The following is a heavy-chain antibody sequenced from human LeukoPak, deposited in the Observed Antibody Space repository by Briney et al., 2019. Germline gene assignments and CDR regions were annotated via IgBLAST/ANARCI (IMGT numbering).Heavy chain of an antibody. CDR3: ARDWYYYDSSGYAEQFDY. CDR2: IFGSGGST. J-gene: IGHJ4*02. Sequence: GGSLRLSCAASGFTFSSYAMYWVRQAPGKGLEWVSGIFGSGGSTHYADSVKGRFTISRDNSKNTLYLQMNSLRAEDTAVYYCARDWYYYDSSGYAEQFDYWGQGTLVTVSS. V-gene: IGHV3-23*01. CDR1: GFTFSSYA. D-gene: IGHD3-22*01.